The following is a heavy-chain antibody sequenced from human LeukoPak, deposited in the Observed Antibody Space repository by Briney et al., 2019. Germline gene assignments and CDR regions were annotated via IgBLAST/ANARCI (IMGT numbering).Heavy chain of an antibody. CDR3: AREHYYDSSGYYCLGY. CDR1: GFAITDHH. J-gene: IGHJ4*02. CDR2: IWYDGSNK. D-gene: IGHD3-22*01. V-gene: IGHV3-33*08. Sequence: GGSLRLSCAASGFAITDHHMHWVRQAPGKGLEWVAVIWYDGSNKYYADSVKGRFTISRDNSKNTLYLQMNSLRAEDTAVYYCAREHYYDSSGYYCLGYWGQGTLVTVSS.